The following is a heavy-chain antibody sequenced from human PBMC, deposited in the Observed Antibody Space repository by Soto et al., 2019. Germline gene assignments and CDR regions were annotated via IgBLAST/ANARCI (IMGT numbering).Heavy chain of an antibody. CDR2: ISAYNGNT. CDR3: ARDSKITIFGVVISWSFDY. D-gene: IGHD3-3*01. J-gene: IGHJ4*02. Sequence: QVQLVQSGAEVKKPGASVKVSCKASGYTFTSYGISWVRQAPGQGLEWMGWISAYNGNTNYAQKLQGRVTMTTDTSTSTAYMELRSLRSDDTAVYYCARDSKITIFGVVISWSFDYWGQGTLVTVSS. V-gene: IGHV1-18*01. CDR1: GYTFTSYG.